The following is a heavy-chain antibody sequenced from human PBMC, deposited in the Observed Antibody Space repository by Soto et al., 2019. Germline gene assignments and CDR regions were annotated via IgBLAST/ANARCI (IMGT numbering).Heavy chain of an antibody. J-gene: IGHJ6*04. CDR1: GYTFTIYA. V-gene: IGHV1-3*01. CDR3: ARASGYYPYGMDV. Sequence: ASVKVSCKASGYTFTIYAMHWVRQAPGQRLEWMGWINAGNGNTKYSQKFQDWVTMTRDTSISTAYMELSRLRSDDTAVYYCARASGYYPYGMDVWGKETTVTVSS. CDR2: INAGNGNT. D-gene: IGHD3-3*01.